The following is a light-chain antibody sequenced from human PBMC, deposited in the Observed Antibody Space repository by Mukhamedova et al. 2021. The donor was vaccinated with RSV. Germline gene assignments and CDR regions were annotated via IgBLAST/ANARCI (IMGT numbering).Light chain of an antibody. CDR2: WAS. V-gene: IGKV4-1*01. CDR3: QQYYSTPWT. CDR1: SVLYSSNNKNY. Sequence: SVLYSSNNKNYLAWYQQKPGQPPKLLIYWASTRESGVPDRFSGSGSGTDFTLTISSLQAEDVAVYYCQQYYSTPWTFGQGTKV. J-gene: IGKJ1*01.